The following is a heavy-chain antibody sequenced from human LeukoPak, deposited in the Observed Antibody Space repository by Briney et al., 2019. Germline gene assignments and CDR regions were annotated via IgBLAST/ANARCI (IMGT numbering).Heavy chain of an antibody. CDR1: GGSIISYY. J-gene: IGHJ5*02. CDR2: IYYSGST. D-gene: IGHD4-17*01. V-gene: IGHV4-59*01. CDR3: AREDGERWFDP. Sequence: SETLSLTCTVSGGSIISYYWSWIRQPPGKGLEWIGYIYYSGSTNYNPSLKSRVTISVDTSKNQFSLKLSSVTAADTAVYYCAREDGERWFDPWGQGTLVTVSS.